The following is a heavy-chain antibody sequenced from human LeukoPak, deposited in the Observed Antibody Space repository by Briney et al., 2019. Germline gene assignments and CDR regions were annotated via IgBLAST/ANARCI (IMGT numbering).Heavy chain of an antibody. Sequence: GGSLRLSCAASGFTFSSYGMHWARQAPGKGLEWVSGISWNSGSIGYADSVKGRFTISRDNAKNSLYLQMNSLRAEDTAVYYCATLYGDYEGPYYYYMDVWGKGTTVTVSS. CDR3: ATLYGDYEGPYYYYMDV. J-gene: IGHJ6*03. CDR1: GFTFSSYG. V-gene: IGHV3-9*01. CDR2: ISWNSGSI. D-gene: IGHD4-17*01.